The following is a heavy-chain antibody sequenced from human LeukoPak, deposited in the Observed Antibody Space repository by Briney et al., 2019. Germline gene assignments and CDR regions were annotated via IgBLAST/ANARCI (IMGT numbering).Heavy chain of an antibody. CDR1: GYTFTSYG. CDR2: ISAYNGNT. V-gene: IGHV1-18*01. J-gene: IGHJ3*02. Sequence: ASVKVSCKASGYTFTSYGISWVRQAPGQGLEWMGWISAYNGNTNYAQKLQGRVTMTTDTSTSTAYMELRSLRSDDTAVYYCARDHSYFMATIEEGDAFDIWGQGTMVTVSS. D-gene: IGHD5-24*01. CDR3: ARDHSYFMATIEEGDAFDI.